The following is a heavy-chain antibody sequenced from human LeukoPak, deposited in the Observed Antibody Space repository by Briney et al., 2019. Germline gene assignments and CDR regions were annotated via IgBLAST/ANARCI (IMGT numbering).Heavy chain of an antibody. CDR2: IRGGSDFI. CDR3: ARDHAVIVRPAAVGAH. Sequence: GGSLRLSCAASGFTFRDYSMTWVRQAPGKGLEWVSSIRGGSDFIYHADSVKGRFTVSRDNAKNSLYLQMNSLRAEDTAVYYCARDHAVIVRPAAVGAHWGQGTVVTVSS. D-gene: IGHD2-2*01. V-gene: IGHV3-21*01. J-gene: IGHJ4*02. CDR1: GFTFRDYS.